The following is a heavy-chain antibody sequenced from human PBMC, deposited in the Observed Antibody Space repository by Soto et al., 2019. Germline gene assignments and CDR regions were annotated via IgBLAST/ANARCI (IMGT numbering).Heavy chain of an antibody. J-gene: IGHJ5*02. CDR3: ATLPPRIVVVMTDLPT. Sequence: QLRESGPGLVKPSGTLSLTCFVSGASISSTYWWSWVRQTPGKRLEWIGQIYHTGTTSYNPSLKNRVTISLDKSNNQFSLRLTSMTAADTPVYYCATLPPRIVVVMTDLPTWGQGNLVTVSS. V-gene: IGHV4-4*02. CDR2: IYHTGTT. CDR1: GASISSTYW. D-gene: IGHD2-15*01.